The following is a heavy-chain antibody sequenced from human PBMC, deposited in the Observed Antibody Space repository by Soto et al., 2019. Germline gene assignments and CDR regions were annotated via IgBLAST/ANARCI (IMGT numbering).Heavy chain of an antibody. D-gene: IGHD2-15*01. V-gene: IGHV3-74*01. CDR3: ARGDCVGGSCYSLAGSFYYYMDV. Sequence: EVQLVESGGGLVQPGGSLRLSCAASGFTFSNYWMYWVRQAPGKGLVWVSRTNSDGSTSSYADSVKGRFTISRDNAKATLYLQVNSLRAEDTAVYYWARGDCVGGSCYSLAGSFYYYMDVWGKGTTVTVFS. CDR2: TNSDGSTS. J-gene: IGHJ6*03. CDR1: GFTFSNYW.